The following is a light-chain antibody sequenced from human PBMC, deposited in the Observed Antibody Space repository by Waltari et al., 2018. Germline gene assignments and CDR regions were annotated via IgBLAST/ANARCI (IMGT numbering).Light chain of an antibody. Sequence: QSVLTQPPSVSGAPGQRVTISCTGSSSNLGAGYDVPWYQQLPGTAPKLLIYLNNNRPSGVPDRFSGSKSGTSASLAITGLQAEDEADYYCQSYDSSLSASVFGGGTKLTVL. CDR2: LNN. CDR1: SSNLGAGYD. V-gene: IGLV1-40*01. J-gene: IGLJ3*02. CDR3: QSYDSSLSASV.